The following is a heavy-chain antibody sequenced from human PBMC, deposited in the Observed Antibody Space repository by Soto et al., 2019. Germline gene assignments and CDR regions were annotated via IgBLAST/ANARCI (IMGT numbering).Heavy chain of an antibody. CDR3: ARGGAIVVVPAAIQRYYYYYGMDV. CDR2: IIPIFGTA. J-gene: IGHJ6*02. V-gene: IGHV1-69*06. CDR1: GGTFSSYA. Sequence: QVQLVQSGAEVKKPGSSVKVSCKASGGTFSSYAISWVRQAPGQGLEWMGGIIPIFGTANYAQKFQGRVTIAADKYTSTAYMELSSLRSEDTAVYYCARGGAIVVVPAAIQRYYYYYGMDVWGQGTTVTVSS. D-gene: IGHD2-2*01.